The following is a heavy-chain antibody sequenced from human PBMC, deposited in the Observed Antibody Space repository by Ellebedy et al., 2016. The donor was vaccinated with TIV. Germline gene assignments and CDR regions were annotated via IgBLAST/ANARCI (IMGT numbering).Heavy chain of an antibody. CDR2: IIPIFGTA. J-gene: IGHJ6*02. D-gene: IGHD5/OR15-5a*01. CDR3: ARGRSPSTEYYYYGMDV. V-gene: IGHV1-69*13. Sequence: SVKVSCXASGGTFSSYAISWVRQAPGQGLEWMGGIIPIFGTANYAQKFQGRVTITADESTSTAYMELSSLRSEDTAVYYCARGRSPSTEYYYYGMDVWGQGTTVTVFS. CDR1: GGTFSSYA.